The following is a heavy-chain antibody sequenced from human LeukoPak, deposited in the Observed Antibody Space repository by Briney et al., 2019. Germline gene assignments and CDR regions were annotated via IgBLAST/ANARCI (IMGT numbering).Heavy chain of an antibody. J-gene: IGHJ6*02. V-gene: IGHV3-53*01. CDR3: VTDRDPHYGMHV. CDR1: GFSVINKY. Sequence: GGSLRLSCAASGFSVINKYVTWVRQAPGKGLEWVSVIYIGDRADYSDSVKGRFTISRDNLKNTLYLQMNNLRVEDSAVYYCVTDRDPHYGMHVWGQGTTVTVSS. CDR2: IYIGDRA.